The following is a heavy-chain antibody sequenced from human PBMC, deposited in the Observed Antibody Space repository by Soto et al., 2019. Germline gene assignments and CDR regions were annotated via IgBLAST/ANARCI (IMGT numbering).Heavy chain of an antibody. Sequence: SETLSLTCTVSGGSINSYYWSWIRQPPGKGLEWIGYIYYSGSTNYNPSLKSRVTISVDRSKNQFSLKLSSVTAADTAVYYCARGIIYYDSSGDPWFDHWGQGTLVTVSS. V-gene: IGHV4-59*12. D-gene: IGHD3-22*01. CDR3: ARGIIYYDSSGDPWFDH. CDR2: IYYSGST. J-gene: IGHJ5*02. CDR1: GGSINSYY.